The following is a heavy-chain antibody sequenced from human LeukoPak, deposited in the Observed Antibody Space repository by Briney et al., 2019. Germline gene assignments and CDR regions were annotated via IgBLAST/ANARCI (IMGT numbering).Heavy chain of an antibody. CDR3: ARDGRYCSGGSCYGRYFQH. V-gene: IGHV1-2*02. J-gene: IGHJ1*01. CDR2: INPNSGGT. Sequence: EASVKVSCKASGYTFTGYYMQWVRQAPGQGLEWMGWINPNSGGTNYAQKFQGRVTMTRDTSISTAYMELSRLRSDDTAVYYCARDGRYCSGGSCYGRYFQHWGQGTLVTVSS. CDR1: GYTFTGYY. D-gene: IGHD2-15*01.